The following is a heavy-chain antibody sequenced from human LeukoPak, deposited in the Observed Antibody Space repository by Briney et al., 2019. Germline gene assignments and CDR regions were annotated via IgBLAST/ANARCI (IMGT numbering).Heavy chain of an antibody. V-gene: IGHV4-59*01. D-gene: IGHD5-12*01. CDR1: GGSISSYY. J-gene: IGHJ3*02. CDR2: IYYSGSI. Sequence: SETLSLTCTVSGGSISSYYWSWIRQPPGKGLEWIGYIYYSGSINYNPSLKSRVTISVDTSKNQFSLKLSSVTAADTAVYYCARDRDGYKHDAFDIWGQGTMVTVSS. CDR3: ARDRDGYKHDAFDI.